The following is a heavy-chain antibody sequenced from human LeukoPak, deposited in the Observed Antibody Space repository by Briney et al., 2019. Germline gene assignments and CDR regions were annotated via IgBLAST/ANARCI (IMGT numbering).Heavy chain of an antibody. CDR2: ISSDGSNK. J-gene: IGHJ4*02. CDR3: RAATKYLDYYYDY. CDR1: RFTFNTFG. D-gene: IGHD3-22*01. Sequence: GGSLRLSCAASRFTFNTFGMHWVRQAPGKGLEWVAVISSDGSNKYYADSVKGQFTISRDNSKDTLYLQVSSLTIEDTAVYYCRAATKYLDYYYDYWGQGTLVTVSS. V-gene: IGHV3-30*03.